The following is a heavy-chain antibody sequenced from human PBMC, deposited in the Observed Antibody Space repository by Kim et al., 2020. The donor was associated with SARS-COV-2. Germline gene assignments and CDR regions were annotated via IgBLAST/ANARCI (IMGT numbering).Heavy chain of an antibody. V-gene: IGHV7-4-1*02. CDR2: IGTRTETP. Sequence: ASVKVSCKASGYTFTTYSIGWVRQATGQGLEWLGWIGTRTETPTYGQDFAGRFVFSLDTSASTAYLQITSLKAEDTAKYYCVVNGPYGPGSPMRLEPWGQGTQVTVFS. CDR1: GYTFTTYS. J-gene: IGHJ5*02. CDR3: VVNGPYGPGSPMRLEP. D-gene: IGHD3-10*01.